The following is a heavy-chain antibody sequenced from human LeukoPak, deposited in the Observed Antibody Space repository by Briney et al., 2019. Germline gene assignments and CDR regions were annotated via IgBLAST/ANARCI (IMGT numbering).Heavy chain of an antibody. J-gene: IGHJ3*02. CDR2: IWYDGSNK. CDR1: GFTVSSNY. Sequence: GGSLRLSCAASGFTVSSNYMSWVRQAPGKGLEWVAVIWYDGSNKYYADSVKGRFTISRDNSKNTLYLQMNSLRAEDTAVYYCAKVEPLTLGAFDIWGQGTMVTVSS. V-gene: IGHV3-33*06. D-gene: IGHD1-14*01. CDR3: AKVEPLTLGAFDI.